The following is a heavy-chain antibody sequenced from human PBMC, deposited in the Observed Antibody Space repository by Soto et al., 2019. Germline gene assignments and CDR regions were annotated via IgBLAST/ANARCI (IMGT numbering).Heavy chain of an antibody. CDR2: IYYSGST. V-gene: IGHV4-59*08. D-gene: IGHD3-3*01. CDR3: ARRYDFWSGYLYYYYMDV. CDR1: GGSISSYY. Sequence: QVQLQESGPGLVEPSETLSLTCTVSGGSISSYYWSWIRQPPGKGLEWIGYIYYSGSTNYNPSLKSRVTISVDTSKNQFSLKLSSVTAADTAVYYCARRYDFWSGYLYYYYMDVWGKGTTVTVSS. J-gene: IGHJ6*03.